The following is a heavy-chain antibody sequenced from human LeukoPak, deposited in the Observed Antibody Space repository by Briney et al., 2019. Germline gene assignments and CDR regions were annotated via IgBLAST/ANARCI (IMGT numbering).Heavy chain of an antibody. D-gene: IGHD2-2*01. CDR1: GYTFTSNY. J-gene: IGHJ6*02. Sequence: ASVKVSCKASGYTFTSNYIHWVRQAPGQGLEWMGMIYPRDGSTSYAQKFQGRVTVTRDTSTSTAYMELSSLRSEDTAVYYCASPPTPGYCSSTSCYYYYGMDVWGQGTTVTVSS. CDR2: IYPRDGST. CDR3: ASPPTPGYCSSTSCYYYYGMDV. V-gene: IGHV1-46*01.